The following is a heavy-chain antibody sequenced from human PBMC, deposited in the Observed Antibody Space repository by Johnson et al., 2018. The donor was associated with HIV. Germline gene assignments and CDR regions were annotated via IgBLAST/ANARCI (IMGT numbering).Heavy chain of an antibody. CDR3: AKDRFTMPVGDAFDI. V-gene: IGHV3-66*01. CDR2: IYSGGST. J-gene: IGHJ3*02. D-gene: IGHD3-22*01. Sequence: VQLVESGGGLVQPGGSLRLSCAASGFTVSSNYMSWARQAPGKGLEWVSVIYSGGSTYYADSVKGRFTISRDNSKNTLYLQMNSLRAEDTAVYYCAKDRFTMPVGDAFDIWGQGTMVIVSS. CDR1: GFTVSSNY.